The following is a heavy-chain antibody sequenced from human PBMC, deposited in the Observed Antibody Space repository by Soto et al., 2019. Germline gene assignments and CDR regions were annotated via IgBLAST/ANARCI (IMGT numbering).Heavy chain of an antibody. J-gene: IGHJ4*02. Sequence: AASVKVSCKASGYTFTGYYMHWVRQAPGQGLEWMGWINPNSGGTNYAQKFQGRVTMTRDTSISTAYMELSRLRSDDTAVYYCASHTHYYDHPALDYWGQGTLVTVSS. CDR1: GYTFTGYY. V-gene: IGHV1-2*02. D-gene: IGHD3-22*01. CDR3: ASHTHYYDHPALDY. CDR2: INPNSGGT.